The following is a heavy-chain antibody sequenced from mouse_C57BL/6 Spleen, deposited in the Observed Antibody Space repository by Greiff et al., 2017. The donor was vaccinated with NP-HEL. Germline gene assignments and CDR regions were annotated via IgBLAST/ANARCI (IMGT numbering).Heavy chain of an antibody. D-gene: IGHD2-5*01. CDR3: ARERDYSKGDYAMDY. Sequence: EVMLVESGGGLVKPGGSLKLSCAASGFTFSSYAMSWVRQTPEKRLEWVATISDGGSYTYYPDNVKGRFTISRDNAKNNLYLQMSHLRSEDTAMYYCARERDYSKGDYAMDYWGQGTSVTVSS. CDR1: GFTFSSYA. J-gene: IGHJ4*01. CDR2: ISDGGSYT. V-gene: IGHV5-4*01.